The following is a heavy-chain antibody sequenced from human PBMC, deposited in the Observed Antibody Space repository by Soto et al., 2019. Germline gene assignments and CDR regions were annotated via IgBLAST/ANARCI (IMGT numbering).Heavy chain of an antibody. CDR2: IYSGGST. D-gene: IGHD5-12*01. J-gene: IGHJ3*02. CDR3: ARTGYSGYDFGDAFDI. Sequence: EVQLVETGGGLIQPGGSLRLSCAASGFTVSSNYMSWVRQAPGKGLEWVSVIYSGGSTYYADSVKGRFTISRDNSKNTLDLQTKGLRAEDTAVYYCARTGYSGYDFGDAFDIWGQGTMVTVSS. CDR1: GFTVSSNY. V-gene: IGHV3-53*02.